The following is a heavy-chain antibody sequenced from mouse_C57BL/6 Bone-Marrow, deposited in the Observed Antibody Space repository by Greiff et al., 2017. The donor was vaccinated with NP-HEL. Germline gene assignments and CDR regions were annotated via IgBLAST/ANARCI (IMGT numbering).Heavy chain of an antibody. CDR2: IYPRSGNT. CDR3: ARWGPTMVTTVPFDY. J-gene: IGHJ4*01. Sequence: QVQLQQSGAELARPGASVKLSCKASGYTFTSYGISWVKQRTGQGLEWIGEIYPRSGNTYYNEKFKGKATLTADKSSSTAYMELRSLTSEDSAVYFCARWGPTMVTTVPFDYWGQGTSVTVSS. V-gene: IGHV1-81*01. D-gene: IGHD2-9*01. CDR1: GYTFTSYG.